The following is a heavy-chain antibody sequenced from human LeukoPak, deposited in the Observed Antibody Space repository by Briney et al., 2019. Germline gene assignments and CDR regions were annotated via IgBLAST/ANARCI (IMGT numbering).Heavy chain of an antibody. CDR2: IKQDETEK. CDR1: GFTFSNFW. CDR3: ARDRDDWNDASDAFDI. V-gene: IGHV3-7*01. Sequence: GGSLRLSCTASGFTFSNFWMGWVRQAPGKGLEWVANIKQDETEKFYLGSVKGRFTISRDNAKNSLYLQMNSLRAEDTAVYYCARDRDDWNDASDAFDIWGQGTMVTVSS. D-gene: IGHD1-1*01. J-gene: IGHJ3*02.